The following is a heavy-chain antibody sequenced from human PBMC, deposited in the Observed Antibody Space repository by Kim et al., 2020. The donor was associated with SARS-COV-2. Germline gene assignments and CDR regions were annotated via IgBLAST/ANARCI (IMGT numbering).Heavy chain of an antibody. V-gene: IGHV4-31*03. CDR3: AREHKTGTYYSEDWFDP. CDR2: IYYSGST. D-gene: IGHD3-22*01. CDR1: GDSISSGGYY. J-gene: IGHJ5*02. Sequence: SETLSLTCTVSGDSISSGGYYWSWIRQHPGKGLEWIGYIYYSGSTYYNPSLKSRVTISVDTSKNQFSLKLSSVTAADTAVYYCAREHKTGTYYSEDWFDPWGQGTLVTVSS.